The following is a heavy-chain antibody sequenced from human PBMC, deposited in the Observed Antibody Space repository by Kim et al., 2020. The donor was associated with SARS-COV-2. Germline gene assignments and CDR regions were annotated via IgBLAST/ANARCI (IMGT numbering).Heavy chain of an antibody. CDR1: GFIFNTYN. J-gene: IGHJ5*02. CDR3: ARTRTAYNWLDA. V-gene: IGHV3-48*02. CDR2: ISSSGSPI. Sequence: GGSLRLSCAASGFIFNTYNMNWVRQSPGKGLEWVSWISSSGSPIYYADSVKGRFTISRDNAKNSLYLQMSGLKDEDTAVYYCARTRTAYNWLDACGQGTLVTVSS.